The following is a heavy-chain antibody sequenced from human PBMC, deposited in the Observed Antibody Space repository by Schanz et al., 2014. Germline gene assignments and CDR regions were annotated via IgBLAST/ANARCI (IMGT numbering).Heavy chain of an antibody. CDR3: AKFLYDDPS. D-gene: IGHD3-3*01. CDR1: GGDIGNYY. V-gene: IGHV4-59*08. CDR2: IHQSGGT. J-gene: IGHJ5*02. Sequence: QVQLQESGPGLVKPSETLSLTCSVSGGDIGNYYWSWIRQPPGKGLEWIGYIHQSGGTNYNPSLKGRVTLLVDTSKNQFPLRLTSLTAADTAVYYCAKFLYDDPSWGQGTLVTVSS.